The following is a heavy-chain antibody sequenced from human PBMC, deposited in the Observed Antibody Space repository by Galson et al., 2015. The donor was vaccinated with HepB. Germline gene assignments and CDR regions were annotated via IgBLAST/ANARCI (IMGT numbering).Heavy chain of an antibody. CDR3: AKQGSLGYSYGYVSDAFDI. Sequence: SLRLSCAASGFTFSSYAMSWVRQAPGKGLEWVSAISGSGGSTYYADSVKGRFTISRDNSKNTLYLQMNSLRAEDTAVYYCAKQGSLGYSYGYVSDAFDIWGQETMVTVSS. CDR1: GFTFSSYA. J-gene: IGHJ3*02. D-gene: IGHD5-18*01. CDR2: ISGSGGST. V-gene: IGHV3-23*01.